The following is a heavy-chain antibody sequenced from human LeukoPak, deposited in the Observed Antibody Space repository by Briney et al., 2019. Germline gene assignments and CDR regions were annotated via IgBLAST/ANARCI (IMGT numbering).Heavy chain of an antibody. Sequence: GASVKVSCKASGFTFTSSAMQWVRQARGQRLEWIGWIVVGSGNTNYAQKFQEGVTITRDMSTSTAYMELSSLRSEDTAVYYCAADLGNYYGMDVWGQGTTVTVSS. CDR2: IVVGSGNT. CDR3: AADLGNYYGMDV. V-gene: IGHV1-58*02. CDR1: GFTFTSSA. J-gene: IGHJ6*02.